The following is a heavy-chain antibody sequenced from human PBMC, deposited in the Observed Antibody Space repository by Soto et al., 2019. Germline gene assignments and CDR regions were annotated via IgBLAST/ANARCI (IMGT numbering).Heavy chain of an antibody. V-gene: IGHV1-18*01. CDR3: ATDRGSGSYYAD. Sequence: QVQLVQSGAEVKKPGASVKVSCKASGYTFTAYGITWVRQAPGQGLECMGWISPYNGDTNYAENLQGRVTMTTDTSTRTAYMELRNLRSDDTAMYYCATDRGSGSYYADWGQGTLVTVSS. CDR2: ISPYNGDT. CDR1: GYTFTAYG. D-gene: IGHD1-26*01. J-gene: IGHJ4*02.